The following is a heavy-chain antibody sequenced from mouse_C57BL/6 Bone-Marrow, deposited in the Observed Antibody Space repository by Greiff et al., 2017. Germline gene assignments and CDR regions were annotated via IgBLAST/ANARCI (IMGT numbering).Heavy chain of an antibody. Sequence: QVQLQQPGAELVMPGASVKLSCKASGYTFTSYWMHWVKQRPGQGLEWIGAIDPTDGCTNYNQKFKGKSTLTVDKSSSTAYMQLISMTAEDSAVYYCARKSNYLAYWGQGTLVTVSA. CDR1: GYTFTSYW. CDR3: ARKSNYLAY. D-gene: IGHD2-5*01. V-gene: IGHV1-69*01. J-gene: IGHJ3*01. CDR2: IDPTDGCT.